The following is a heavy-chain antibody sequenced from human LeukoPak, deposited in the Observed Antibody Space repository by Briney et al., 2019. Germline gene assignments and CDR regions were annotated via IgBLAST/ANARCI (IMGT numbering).Heavy chain of an antibody. D-gene: IGHD4-17*01. CDR2: ISYDGSNK. J-gene: IGHJ3*02. V-gene: IGHV3-30*03. Sequence: HAGGSLRLSCAASGFTFSSYGMHWVRQAPGKGLEWVAVISYDGSNKYYADSVKGRFTISRDNSKNTLYLQMSSLRAEDTAMYYCAGVTTSTDAFDIWGQGTMVTVSS. CDR1: GFTFSSYG. CDR3: AGVTTSTDAFDI.